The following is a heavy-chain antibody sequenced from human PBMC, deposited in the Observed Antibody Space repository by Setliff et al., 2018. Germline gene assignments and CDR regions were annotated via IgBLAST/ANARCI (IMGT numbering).Heavy chain of an antibody. D-gene: IGHD3-22*01. CDR3: ARAYDSSGYYDYYYGMDV. V-gene: IGHV3-30*02. J-gene: IGHJ6*02. CDR2: IRHDESDI. Sequence: GGSLRLSCAASGFTFRGFAMHWVRQAPGKGLEWVAFIRHDESDIYYTNSVKGRFTVSRDNSKNTLYLQMNSLRAGDTAVYYCARAYDSSGYYDYYYGMDVWGQGTTVTVSS. CDR1: GFTFRGFA.